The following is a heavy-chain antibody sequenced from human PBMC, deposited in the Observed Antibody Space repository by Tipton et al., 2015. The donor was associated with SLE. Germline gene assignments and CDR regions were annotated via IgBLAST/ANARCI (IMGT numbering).Heavy chain of an antibody. CDR1: GFTLSNHD. J-gene: IGHJ3*02. Sequence: SLRLSCTASGFTLSNHDMSWVRQAPGKGPEWVSVIYSGGGGSTSYADSVKGRFTISRDNSKNTLYLQMSSLRAEDTALYYCARNAALDIWGQGTMVTVSS. CDR2: IYSGGGGST. CDR3: ARNAALDI. V-gene: IGHV3-23*03.